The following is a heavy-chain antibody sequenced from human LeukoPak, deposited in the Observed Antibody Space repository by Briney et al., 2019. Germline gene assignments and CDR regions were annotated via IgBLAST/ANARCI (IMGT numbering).Heavy chain of an antibody. V-gene: IGHV4-59*01. CDR3: ARDTTVTPYYYYGMDV. CDR1: GGSISSYY. J-gene: IGHJ6*02. CDR2: IYYSGST. D-gene: IGHD4-17*01. Sequence: SETLSLTCTASGGSISSYYWSWIRQPPGKGLEWIGYIYYSGSTNYNPSLKSRVTISVDTSKNQFSLKLSSVTAADTAVYYCARDTTVTPYYYYGMDVWGQGTTVTVSS.